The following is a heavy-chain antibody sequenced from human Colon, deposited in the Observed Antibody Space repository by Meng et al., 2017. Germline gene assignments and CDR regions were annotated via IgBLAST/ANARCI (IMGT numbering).Heavy chain of an antibody. J-gene: IGHJ4*02. V-gene: IGHV4-61*01. CDR2: VDYSGNT. CDR3: AIGPWELDY. Sequence: QVQPKESGAGLLRPSETLSLTCPVSGGSVSSGSHYWSWIRQPPGKGLEFIAYVDYSGNTNYNPSLKGRVTTSIDMSKSQFSLKVSSVTAADTAVYYCAIGPWELDYWGQGLLVTVSS. CDR1: GGSVSSGSHY. D-gene: IGHD1-26*01.